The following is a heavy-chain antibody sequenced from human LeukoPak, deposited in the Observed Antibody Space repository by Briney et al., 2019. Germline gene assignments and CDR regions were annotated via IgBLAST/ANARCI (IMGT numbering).Heavy chain of an antibody. J-gene: IGHJ4*02. CDR2: INPSGGST. D-gene: IGHD1-26*01. CDR1: GYTFTSYY. V-gene: IGHV1-46*01. Sequence: ASVKVSCKASGYTFTSYYMHWVRQAPGQGLEWMGIINPSGGSTSYAQKFQGRVTMTRDTSTSTVYMELSSLRSEDTAVYYCAGDLSGHLDFDYWGQGTLVTVSS. CDR3: AGDLSGHLDFDY.